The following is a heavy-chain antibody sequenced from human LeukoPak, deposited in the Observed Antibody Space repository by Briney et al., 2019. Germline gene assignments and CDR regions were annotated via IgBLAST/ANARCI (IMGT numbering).Heavy chain of an antibody. CDR2: INHSVST. D-gene: IGHD6-19*01. CDR3: ARRKSGWYETAANWYFDL. CDR1: GGSFSGYY. J-gene: IGHJ2*01. Sequence: SETLSLTCAVYGGSFSGYYWSWIRQPPGKGLEWIGEINHSVSTNYNPSLKSRVTISVDTSKNQFSLKLSSVTAADTAVYYCARRKSGWYETAANWYFDLWGRGTLVTVSS. V-gene: IGHV4-34*01.